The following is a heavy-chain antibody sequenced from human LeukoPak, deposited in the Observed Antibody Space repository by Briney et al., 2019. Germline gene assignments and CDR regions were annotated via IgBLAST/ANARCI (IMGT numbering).Heavy chain of an antibody. CDR2: INESGST. V-gene: IGHV4-34*01. CDR1: GGSFSGYY. CDR3: ARGEWELPFDY. J-gene: IGHJ4*02. Sequence: SETLSLTCGVSGGSFSGYYWSWIRQSPGKGLEWIGEINESGSTDYNPSLMSRVTISLDTSKNQFSLKLSSVTAADTAVYYCARGEWELPFDYWGQGTLVTVSS. D-gene: IGHD1-26*01.